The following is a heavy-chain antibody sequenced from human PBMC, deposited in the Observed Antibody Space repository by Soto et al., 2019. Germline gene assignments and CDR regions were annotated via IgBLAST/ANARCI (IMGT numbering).Heavy chain of an antibody. CDR1: GFPFSSYG. CDR3: ASSIN. V-gene: IGHV3-33*01. J-gene: IGHJ4*02. Sequence: QVQLVESGGGVVQPGRSLRLSCAASGFPFSSYGMHWVRQAPGKGMDWVAVIWYDGSNKDYAESVKGRFTISRDNSKHTLYLQMNSLRADDTAVYYCASSINWGQGTLVTVSS. CDR2: IWYDGSNK.